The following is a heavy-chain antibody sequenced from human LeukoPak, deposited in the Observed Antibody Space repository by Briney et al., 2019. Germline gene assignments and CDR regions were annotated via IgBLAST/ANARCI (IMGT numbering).Heavy chain of an antibody. D-gene: IGHD5-12*01. J-gene: IGHJ3*02. CDR2: INPSGGST. CDR1: GYTFTSYY. Sequence: ASVKVSCKASGYTFTSYYMRWVRQAPGQGLEWMRIINPSGGSTSYAQKFQGRVTMTRDMSTSTVYMELSSLRSEDTAVYYCARGCGRVPAAPIVATTYDAFDIWGQGTMVTVSS. CDR3: ARGCGRVPAAPIVATTYDAFDI. V-gene: IGHV1-46*01.